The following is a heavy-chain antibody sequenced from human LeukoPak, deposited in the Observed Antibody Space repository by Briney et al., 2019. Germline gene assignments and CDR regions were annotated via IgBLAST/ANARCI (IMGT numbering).Heavy chain of an antibody. CDR3: ARDGSTYYDILTGYTPYYFDY. CDR1: GFTFSSYS. J-gene: IGHJ4*02. D-gene: IGHD3-9*01. V-gene: IGHV3-21*01. Sequence: GGSRRLSCAASGFTFSSYSMNWVRQAPGKGLEWVSSISSSSSYIYYADSVKGRFTISRDNAKNSLYLQMNSLRAEDTAVYYFARDGSTYYDILTGYTPYYFDYWGQGTLVTVSS. CDR2: ISSSSSYI.